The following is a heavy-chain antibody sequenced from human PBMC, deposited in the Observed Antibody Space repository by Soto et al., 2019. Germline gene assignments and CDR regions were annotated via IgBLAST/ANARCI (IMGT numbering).Heavy chain of an antibody. CDR1: GYTFTSYG. CDR2: ISAYNGNT. Sequence: GASVKVSCKASGYTFTSYGISWVRQAPGQGLEWMGWISAYNGNTNYAQKLQGRVTMTTDTSTSTAYMELRSLRSDDTAVYYCAGPNLRFLEWLSDPYYYYGMDVWGQGTTVTVSS. V-gene: IGHV1-18*01. CDR3: AGPNLRFLEWLSDPYYYYGMDV. D-gene: IGHD3-3*01. J-gene: IGHJ6*02.